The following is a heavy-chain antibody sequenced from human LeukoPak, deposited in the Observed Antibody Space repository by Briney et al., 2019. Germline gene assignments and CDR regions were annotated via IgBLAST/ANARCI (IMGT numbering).Heavy chain of an antibody. Sequence: ASVKVSCKASGYTLTSYGISWVRQAPGQGLEWMGWISAYNGNTNYAQKLQGRVTMTTDTSTSTAYMELRSLRSDDTAVYYCARDRPGGFGEFPYYYYGMDVWGQGTTVTVSS. CDR2: ISAYNGNT. D-gene: IGHD3-10*01. J-gene: IGHJ6*02. V-gene: IGHV1-18*01. CDR1: GYTLTSYG. CDR3: ARDRPGGFGEFPYYYYGMDV.